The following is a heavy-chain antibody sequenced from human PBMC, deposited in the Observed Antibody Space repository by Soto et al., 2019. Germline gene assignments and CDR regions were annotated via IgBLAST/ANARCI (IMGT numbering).Heavy chain of an antibody. CDR1: GGTFSSYA. V-gene: IGHV1-69*12. CDR3: ARDCSGGSCYSYYYYGMDV. CDR2: IIPIFGTA. D-gene: IGHD2-15*01. J-gene: IGHJ6*02. Sequence: QVQLVQSGAEVKKPGSSVKVSCKASGGTFSSYAISWVRQAPGQGLEWMGGIIPIFGTANNAQKFQGRVTITADESTSTAYMELSSLRSEDTAVYYCARDCSGGSCYSYYYYGMDVWGQGTTVTVSS.